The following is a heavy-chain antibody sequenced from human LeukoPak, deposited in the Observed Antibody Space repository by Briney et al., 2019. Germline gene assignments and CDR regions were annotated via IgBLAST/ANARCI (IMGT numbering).Heavy chain of an antibody. CDR1: GGSFSGYY. Sequence: SETLSLTCAVSGGSFSGYYWSWIRQPPGKGLEWIGYIYYSGSTYYNPSLKSRVTISVDTSKNQFSLKLSSVTAADTAVYYCARVFTSSINWFDPWGQGTLVTVSS. J-gene: IGHJ5*02. D-gene: IGHD6-13*01. CDR3: ARVFTSSINWFDP. V-gene: IGHV4-30-4*01. CDR2: IYYSGST.